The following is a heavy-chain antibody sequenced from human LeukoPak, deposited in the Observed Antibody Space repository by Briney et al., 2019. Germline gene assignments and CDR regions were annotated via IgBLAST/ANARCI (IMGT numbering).Heavy chain of an antibody. CDR3: ARDAPPVLVGAIDAFDI. CDR2: IYYSGST. J-gene: IGHJ3*02. V-gene: IGHV4-39*07. D-gene: IGHD1-26*01. Sequence: SETLSLTCTVSGGSISSSSYYWGWIRQPPGKGLEWIGSIYYSGSTYYNPSLKSRVTISVDTSKNQFSLKLSSVTAADTAVYYCARDAPPVLVGAIDAFDIWGQGTMVTVSS. CDR1: GGSISSSSYY.